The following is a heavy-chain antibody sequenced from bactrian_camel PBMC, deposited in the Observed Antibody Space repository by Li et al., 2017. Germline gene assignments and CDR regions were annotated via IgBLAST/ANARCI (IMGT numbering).Heavy chain of an antibody. CDR1: YTYDGGD. CDR2: FSSADETT. Sequence: VQLVESGGGSVQAGGSLRLSCGYTYDGGDMAWFRQAPGMDREGVAAFSSADETTYYADSVKGRFAISSENANNTIFLQMNSLKPEDTAVYYCAAQAAFRAIPPKTDILDALEYDYWGQGTQVTVS. D-gene: IGHD3*01. J-gene: IGHJ4*01. CDR3: AAQAAFRAIPPKTDILDALEYDY. V-gene: IGHV3S40*01.